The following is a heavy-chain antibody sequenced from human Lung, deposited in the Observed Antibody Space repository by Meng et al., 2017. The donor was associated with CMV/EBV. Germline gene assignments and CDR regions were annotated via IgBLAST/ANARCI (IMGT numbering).Heavy chain of an antibody. Sequence: SCAASGFTFSSYEMNWVRQAPGKGLEWVSYISSSGSTMYYADSVKGRFTISRDNAKNSLYLQMNSLRVEDTAVYYCARRSGSYVNALDILGQGTMVTVSS. CDR1: GFTFSSYE. J-gene: IGHJ3*02. CDR2: ISSSGSTM. D-gene: IGHD1-26*01. CDR3: ARRSGSYVNALDI. V-gene: IGHV3-48*03.